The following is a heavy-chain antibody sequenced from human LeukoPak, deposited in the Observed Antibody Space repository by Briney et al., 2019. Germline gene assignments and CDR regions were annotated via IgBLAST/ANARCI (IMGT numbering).Heavy chain of an antibody. CDR1: GGSISSSSYY. D-gene: IGHD2/OR15-2a*01. J-gene: IGHJ4*02. Sequence: SETLSLTCIVSGGSISSSSYYWGRVRQPPGTGLEWIASIYYSGSTYYNPSLKGRVTISVDTSKNQFSLNLSSVTATDTAMYYCARHEYFVNYWGQGTLVTVSS. CDR3: ARHEYFVNY. V-gene: IGHV4-39*01. CDR2: IYYSGST.